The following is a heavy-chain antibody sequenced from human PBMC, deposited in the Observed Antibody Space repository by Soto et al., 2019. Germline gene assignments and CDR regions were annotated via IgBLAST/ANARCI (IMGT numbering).Heavy chain of an antibody. V-gene: IGHV3-33*06. D-gene: IGHD4-17*01. J-gene: IGHJ6*02. CDR2: IWYDGSNK. CDR3: AKVPLSNTSVATNGMAS. CDR1: GFTFSSYG. Sequence: QVQLVESGGGVVQPGRSLRLSCAASGFTFSSYGMHWVRQAPGKGLEWVAVIWYDGSNKYYADSVKGRFTISRDNSKNRLYLKLNSQRAETTAGYTWAKVPLSNTSVATNGMASGAKGPRSPSP.